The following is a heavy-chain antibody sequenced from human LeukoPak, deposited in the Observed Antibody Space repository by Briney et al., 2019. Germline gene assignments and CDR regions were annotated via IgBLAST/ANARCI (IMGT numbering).Heavy chain of an antibody. CDR3: ARDRPGYSYGYPYWYFDL. Sequence: SETLSLTCTVSGGSVSSYYWSWIRQPPGKGLEWIGYIYHSGSTYYNPSLKSRVTISVDTSKNQFSLKLSSVTAADTAVYYCARDRPGYSYGYPYWYFDLWGRGTLVTVSS. CDR2: IYHSGST. D-gene: IGHD5-18*01. V-gene: IGHV4-59*02. J-gene: IGHJ2*01. CDR1: GGSVSSYY.